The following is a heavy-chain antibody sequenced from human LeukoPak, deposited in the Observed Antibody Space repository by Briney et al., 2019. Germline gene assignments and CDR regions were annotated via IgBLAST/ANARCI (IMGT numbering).Heavy chain of an antibody. D-gene: IGHD3-10*01. CDR2: ISSSSSYI. CDR3: ARYGSGSYYYYYYYMDV. Sequence: GGSLRLSCAASGFTFSSYSMNWVRQAPGKGLEWVSSISSSSSYIYYADSVKGRFTISRDNAKNSLYLQMNSLRAEDTAVYYCARYGSGSYYYYYYYMDVWGKGTTVTVSS. V-gene: IGHV3-21*01. CDR1: GFTFSSYS. J-gene: IGHJ6*03.